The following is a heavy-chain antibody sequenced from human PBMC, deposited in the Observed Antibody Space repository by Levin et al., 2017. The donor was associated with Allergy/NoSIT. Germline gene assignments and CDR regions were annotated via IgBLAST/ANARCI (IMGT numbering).Heavy chain of an antibody. CDR1: GFTFSNYA. Sequence: PGESLKISCEASGFTFSNYAMTWVRQGPGRGLEWVSAISIGGGNTYYADSVKGRFTVSRDNSRVTLYLRMSSLRVEDTAIYYCAKKTLATESQYYMDVWGKGTMVTVSS. CDR2: ISIGGGNT. J-gene: IGHJ6*03. V-gene: IGHV3-23*01. CDR3: AKKTLATESQYYMDV. D-gene: IGHD1-14*01.